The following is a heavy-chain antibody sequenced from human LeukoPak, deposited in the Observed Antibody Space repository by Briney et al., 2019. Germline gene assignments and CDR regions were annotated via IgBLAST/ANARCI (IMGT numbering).Heavy chain of an antibody. CDR2: INPSNGDT. CDR1: GYIFTAYD. CDR3: FDY. V-gene: IGHV1-2*02. Sequence: ASVKVSCKTSGYIFTAYDIHWVRQAPGQGLEWMGWINPSNGDTVVAQKFQDRVTMTRDTSISTAYMDLSSLGSDDSAVYPYFDYWGQGTLFIVSS. J-gene: IGHJ4*02.